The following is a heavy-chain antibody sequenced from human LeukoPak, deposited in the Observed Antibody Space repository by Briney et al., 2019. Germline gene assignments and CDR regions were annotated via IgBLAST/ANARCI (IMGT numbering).Heavy chain of an antibody. CDR1: GFTFSSYA. V-gene: IGHV3-23*01. J-gene: IGHJ6*03. CDR3: AKRLIRLLEWLSKDYYMDV. D-gene: IGHD3-3*01. CDR2: ISGSGGST. Sequence: PGGSLRLPCAASGFTFSSYAMSWVRQAPGKGLEWVSAISGSGGSTYYADSVKGRFTISRDNSKNPLYLQMNSLRAEDTAVYYCAKRLIRLLEWLSKDYYMDVWGKGTTVTVSS.